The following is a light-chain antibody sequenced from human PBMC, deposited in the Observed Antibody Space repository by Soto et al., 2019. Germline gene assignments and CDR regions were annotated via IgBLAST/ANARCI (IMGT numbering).Light chain of an antibody. CDR3: QQLNSYLGT. Sequence: IQLTQSPSSLSASVGDRVTITCRASQGISSYLAWYQQKPGKAPKLLIYAASTLQSGVPSRFSGSGSGTXXXXXXSSLQPEDFATYYCQQLNSYLGTFGQGTRLEIK. V-gene: IGKV1-9*01. J-gene: IGKJ5*01. CDR2: AAS. CDR1: QGISSY.